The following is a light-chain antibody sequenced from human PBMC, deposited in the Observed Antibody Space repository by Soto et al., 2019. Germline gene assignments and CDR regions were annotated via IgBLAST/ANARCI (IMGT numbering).Light chain of an antibody. CDR3: SSYAGNNIVV. V-gene: IGLV2-8*01. Sequence: QSALTQPPSVSGSPGQSVTISCSETTGDVGGYNYVSWYQQHPGTAPKLVMYEVSERPSAVPDRFSGSKSGNTASLTVSGLQADDEADYYCSSYAGNNIVVFGGGTKLTVL. J-gene: IGLJ2*01. CDR1: TGDVGGYNY. CDR2: EVS.